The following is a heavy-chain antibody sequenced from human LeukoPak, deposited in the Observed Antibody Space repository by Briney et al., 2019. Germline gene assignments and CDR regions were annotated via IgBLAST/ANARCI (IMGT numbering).Heavy chain of an antibody. CDR3: ARTTLLWYFDN. J-gene: IGHJ4*01. CDR1: GDSINSGSYY. CDR2: ISYRGTP. D-gene: IGHD1-14*01. Sequence: PSETLSLTCTVSGDSINSGSYYWGWIRQPPGKGLEWIGSISYRGTPSYNPSLRSRVTMSVDTSKNQFSLNLKSVTAADTAVFYWARTTLLWYFDNWGPGALVAVSS. V-gene: IGHV4-39*01.